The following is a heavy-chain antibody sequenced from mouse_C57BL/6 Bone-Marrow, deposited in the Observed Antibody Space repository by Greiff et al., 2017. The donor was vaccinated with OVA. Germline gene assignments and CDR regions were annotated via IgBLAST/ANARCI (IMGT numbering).Heavy chain of an antibody. V-gene: IGHV1-7*01. D-gene: IGHD1-1*01. J-gene: IGHJ1*03. CDR2: INPSSGYT. CDR3: ANYYGSSYVYFDV. Sequence: VKLMEPGAELAKPGASVKLSCKASGYTFTSYWMHWVKQRPGQGLEWIGYINPSSGYTKYNQKFKDKATLTADKSSSTAYMQLSSLTYEDSAVYYGANYYGSSYVYFDVWGTGTTVTVSS. CDR1: GYTFTSYW.